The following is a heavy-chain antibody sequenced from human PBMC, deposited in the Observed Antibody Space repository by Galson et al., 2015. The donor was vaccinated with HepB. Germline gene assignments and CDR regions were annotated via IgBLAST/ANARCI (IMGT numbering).Heavy chain of an antibody. Sequence: TLSLTCTVSGGSISTGDHFWSWIRQPPGKGLESIGYMSYSGSTYRSPSLQSRISISIDTSKNQFSLKLSSVTAADTAVYYCARGRGYGYGIDFWGQGTLVTVSS. V-gene: IGHV4-30-4*01. CDR3: ARGRGYGYGIDF. D-gene: IGHD5-18*01. CDR2: MSYSGST. CDR1: GGSISTGDHF. J-gene: IGHJ4*02.